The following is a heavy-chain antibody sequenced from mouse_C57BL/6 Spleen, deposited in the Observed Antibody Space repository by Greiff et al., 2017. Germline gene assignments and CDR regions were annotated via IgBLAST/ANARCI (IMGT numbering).Heavy chain of an antibody. CDR3: ARFYYGSSYYFDD. J-gene: IGHJ2*01. Sequence: VQLQQSGPELVKPGASVKISCKASGYSFTGYYMNWVKQSPEKSLEWIGEINPSTGGTTYNQKFKAKATLTVDQSSSTAYMQLKSLTSEDSAVYYCARFYYGSSYYFDDWGQGTTLTVSS. CDR2: INPSTGGT. CDR1: GYSFTGYY. D-gene: IGHD1-1*01. V-gene: IGHV1-42*01.